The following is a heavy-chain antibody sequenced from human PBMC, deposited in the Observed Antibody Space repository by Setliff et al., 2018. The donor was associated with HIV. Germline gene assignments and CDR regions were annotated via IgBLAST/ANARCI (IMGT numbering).Heavy chain of an antibody. CDR1: GGSFSNYY. Sequence: SETLSLTCTVTGGSFSNYYWSWIRQPPGKGLEWIGYIYQTGSTNYSPSLQSRVTMSVETSKNQFSLKLSSVTAADTAVYYCARLERPVLSAFDIWGQGTMVTVSS. CDR2: IYQTGST. CDR3: ARLERPVLSAFDI. V-gene: IGHV4-4*09. D-gene: IGHD1-1*01. J-gene: IGHJ3*02.